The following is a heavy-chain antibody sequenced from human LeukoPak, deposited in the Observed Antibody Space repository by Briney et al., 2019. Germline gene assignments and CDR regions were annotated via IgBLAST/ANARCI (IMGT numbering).Heavy chain of an antibody. J-gene: IGHJ4*02. CDR2: IKQDGSEK. CDR1: GFTFSSYW. CDR3: AKPAAGTSYYFDY. V-gene: IGHV3-7*03. D-gene: IGHD6-13*01. Sequence: GGSLRLSCAASGFTFSSYWMSWVRQAPGKGLEWVANIKQDGSEKYYVDSVKGRFTISRDNSKNTLYLQMNSLRAEDTAVYYCAKPAAGTSYYFDYWGQGTLVTVSS.